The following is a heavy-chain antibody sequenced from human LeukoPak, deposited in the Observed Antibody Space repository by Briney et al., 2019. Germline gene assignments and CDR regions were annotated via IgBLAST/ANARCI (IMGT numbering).Heavy chain of an antibody. CDR3: TRDLGNWLIDY. J-gene: IGHJ4*02. V-gene: IGHV4-39*07. D-gene: IGHD4-23*01. Sequence: SETLSLTCAVSGASISSSGSFWGWFRQPPGKGLELLGTISHSGTTYYNPSLKSRVTISTDTSKNDFSLKLTSVTAADTAIYYCTRDLGNWLIDYWGQGTLVTVSS. CDR2: ISHSGTT. CDR1: GASISSSGSF.